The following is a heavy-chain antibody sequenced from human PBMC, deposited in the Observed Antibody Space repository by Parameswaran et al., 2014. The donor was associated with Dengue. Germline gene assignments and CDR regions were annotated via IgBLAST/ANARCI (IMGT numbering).Heavy chain of an antibody. CDR3: AHRTDIVVVPAAIRYNWFDP. Sequence: VRQAPGKALEWLALIYWDDDKRYSPSLKSRLTITKDTSKNQVVLTMANMDPVDTATYYCAHRTDIVVVPAAIRYNWFDPWGQGTLVTVSS. J-gene: IGHJ5*02. V-gene: IGHV2-5*02. CDR2: IYWDDDK. D-gene: IGHD2-2*02.